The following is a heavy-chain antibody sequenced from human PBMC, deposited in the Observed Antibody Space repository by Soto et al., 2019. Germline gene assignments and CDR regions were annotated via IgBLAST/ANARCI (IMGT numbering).Heavy chain of an antibody. V-gene: IGHV1-69*13. CDR1: GGTFSSYA. CDR3: ARSILELRWDFLNY. J-gene: IGHJ4*02. Sequence: SVKVSCKASGGTFSSYAISWVRQAPGQGLEWMGGIIPIFGTANYAQKFQGRVTITADESTSTAYMELSSLRSEDTAVYYCARSILELRWDFLNYWGQGTLVTVSS. CDR2: IIPIFGTA. D-gene: IGHD1-7*01.